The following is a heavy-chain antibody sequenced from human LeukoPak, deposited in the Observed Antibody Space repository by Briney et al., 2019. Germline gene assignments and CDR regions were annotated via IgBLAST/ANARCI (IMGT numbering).Heavy chain of an antibody. Sequence: SETLSLTCTVSGGSISNNYWSWIRQPPGKGLEWIGYIYYTGTTNYNPSLKSRVTISVDTSKNQFSLKLSSVTAADTAVYYCASSVSDYTFDYWGQGTLVTVSS. V-gene: IGHV4-59*12. CDR1: GGSISNNY. J-gene: IGHJ4*02. D-gene: IGHD4-4*01. CDR2: IYYTGTT. CDR3: ASSVSDYTFDY.